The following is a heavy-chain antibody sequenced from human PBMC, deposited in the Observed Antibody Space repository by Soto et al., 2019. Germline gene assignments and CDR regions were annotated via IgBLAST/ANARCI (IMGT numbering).Heavy chain of an antibody. V-gene: IGHV3-20*04. CDR1: GFTFDDYA. Sequence: PGGSLRLSCAASGFTFDDYAMSWVRQAPGKGLEWVSGINWNGGSTGYADSVKGRFTISRDNAKNSLYLQMNSLRAEDTALYYCARHRGEELRAAADYGMDVWGQGTTVTVSS. CDR2: INWNGGST. D-gene: IGHD1-7*01. CDR3: ARHRGEELRAAADYGMDV. J-gene: IGHJ6*02.